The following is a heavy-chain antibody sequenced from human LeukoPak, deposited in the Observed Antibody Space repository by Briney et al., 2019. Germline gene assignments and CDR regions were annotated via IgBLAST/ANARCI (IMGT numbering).Heavy chain of an antibody. Sequence: SVKVSCKASGGTFSSYAISWVRQALGQGLEWMGGIIPIFGTANYAQKFQGRVTITADESTSAAYMGLSSLRSEDTAVYYCARVNTAMALAHFDYWGQGTLVTVSS. CDR2: IIPIFGTA. CDR3: ARVNTAMALAHFDY. D-gene: IGHD5-18*01. V-gene: IGHV1-69*13. J-gene: IGHJ4*02. CDR1: GGTFSSYA.